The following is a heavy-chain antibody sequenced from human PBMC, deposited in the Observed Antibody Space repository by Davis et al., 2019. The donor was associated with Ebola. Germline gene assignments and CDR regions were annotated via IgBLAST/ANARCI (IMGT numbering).Heavy chain of an antibody. CDR1: GFTFSSYA. Sequence: GESLKISCAASGFTFSSYAMSWVRQAPGKGLEWVSVISGSGGSTYYADSVKGRFTISRDNSKNTLYLQMNSLRAEDTAVYYCASESGSYFANYFDYWGQGTLVTVSS. D-gene: IGHD1-26*01. V-gene: IGHV3-23*01. J-gene: IGHJ4*02. CDR2: ISGSGGST. CDR3: ASESGSYFANYFDY.